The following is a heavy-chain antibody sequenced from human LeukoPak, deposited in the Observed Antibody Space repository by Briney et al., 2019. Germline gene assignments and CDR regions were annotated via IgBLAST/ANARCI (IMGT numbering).Heavy chain of an antibody. V-gene: IGHV3-30*18. Sequence: GGSLRLSCAASGFTFSSYSMNWVRQAPGKGLEWVAVISYDGSNKYYADSVKGRFTISRDNSKNTLYLQMISLRAEDTAVYYCAKIPPASDYCSGGSCIDDPGMDYWGQGTLVTVSS. CDR3: AKIPPASDYCSGGSCIDDPGMDY. D-gene: IGHD2-15*01. CDR1: GFTFSSYS. J-gene: IGHJ4*02. CDR2: ISYDGSNK.